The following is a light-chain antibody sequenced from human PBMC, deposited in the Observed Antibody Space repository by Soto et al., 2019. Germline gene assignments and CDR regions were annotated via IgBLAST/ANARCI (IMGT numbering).Light chain of an antibody. J-gene: IGLJ1*01. CDR3: CSYAGSSTYV. V-gene: IGLV2-23*01. Sequence: QSALTQPASVSGSPGQSITISCTGTSSDVGSYNLVSWYQQHPGKAPKLMIYEGSKRPSGVSNRFSGSKSGNTASLTISGLQAEDEAGYYCCSYAGSSTYVFGIGTKVTV. CDR1: SSDVGSYNL. CDR2: EGS.